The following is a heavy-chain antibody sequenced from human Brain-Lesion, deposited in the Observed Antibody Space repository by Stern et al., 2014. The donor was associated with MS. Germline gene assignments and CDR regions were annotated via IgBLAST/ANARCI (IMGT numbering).Heavy chain of an antibody. J-gene: IGHJ5*02. CDR3: ARAHVDTWDWFDP. CDR1: GFTFSTYW. Sequence: EVQLVESGGDLVQPGGSLRLSCTASGFTFSTYWMHWVRQAPGKGLVWVSRINGDGSRPSYADSVKGRFSISRDNAKNTLYVQMNSLRVEDTAVYYCARAHVDTWDWFDPWGQGTLVTVSS. V-gene: IGHV3-74*02. CDR2: INGDGSRP. D-gene: IGHD5-18*01.